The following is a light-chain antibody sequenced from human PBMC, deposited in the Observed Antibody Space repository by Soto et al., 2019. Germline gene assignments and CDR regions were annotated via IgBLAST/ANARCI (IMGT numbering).Light chain of an antibody. CDR2: AAS. CDR3: QQSYSTPLT. CDR1: RSVGSH. J-gene: IGKJ4*01. Sequence: DIQMTQSPPSLSASIGDRITITCRARRSVGSHLNWYQQQPGKAPRLLISAASNLQSGVPARFSGDGSGTDLSLTIKTLQPEDFATYYCQQSYSTPLTFGGGTKVE. V-gene: IGKV1-39*01.